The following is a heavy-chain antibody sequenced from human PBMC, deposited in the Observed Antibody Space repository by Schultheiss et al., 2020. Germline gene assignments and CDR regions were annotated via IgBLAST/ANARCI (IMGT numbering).Heavy chain of an antibody. Sequence: ASVKVSCKASGGTFSSYAISWVRQAPGQGLEWMGWINPNSGGTNYAQKFQGRVTMTRDTSISTAYMELSRLRSDDTAVYYCTRDGYNWNYENWYFDLWGRGTLVTVSS. J-gene: IGHJ2*01. D-gene: IGHD1-7*01. CDR1: GGTFSSYA. CDR2: INPNSGGT. CDR3: TRDGYNWNYENWYFDL. V-gene: IGHV1-2*02.